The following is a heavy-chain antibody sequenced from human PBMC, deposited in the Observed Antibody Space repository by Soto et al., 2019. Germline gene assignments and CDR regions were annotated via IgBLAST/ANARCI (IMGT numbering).Heavy chain of an antibody. D-gene: IGHD2-15*01. Sequence: SETLSLTCTVSGGSISSSSYYWSWIRQPPGKGREGIGTIYHSGSTYYNPSLKSRVTISVDTSKNQFSLKLSSVTAADTAVYYCARDISYCSSFFFAFDIWGQGTMVTVSS. CDR2: IYHSGST. CDR3: ARDISYCSSFFFAFDI. J-gene: IGHJ3*02. CDR1: GGSISSSSYY. V-gene: IGHV4-39*07.